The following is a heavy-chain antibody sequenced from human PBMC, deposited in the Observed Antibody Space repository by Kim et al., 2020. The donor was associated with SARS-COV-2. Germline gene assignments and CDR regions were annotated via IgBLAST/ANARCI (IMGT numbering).Heavy chain of an antibody. Sequence: GGSLRLSCAASGFSFSNSGMTWVRQAPGKGLECVSGIASDGASSYHADSVKGRFTISRDNSKNTLDLQMNSLRADDTAVYYCAKLSYVPTPEYWGQGTLVTVSS. CDR3: AKLSYVPTPEY. V-gene: IGHV3-23*01. CDR2: IASDGASS. CDR1: GFSFSNSG. J-gene: IGHJ4*02. D-gene: IGHD2-15*01.